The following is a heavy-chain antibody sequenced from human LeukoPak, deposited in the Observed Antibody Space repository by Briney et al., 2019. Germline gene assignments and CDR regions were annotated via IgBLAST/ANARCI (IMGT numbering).Heavy chain of an antibody. V-gene: IGHV5-51*01. Sequence: GESLKISCKGSGYTFTNYWIGWVRQMPGKGLEWMAIIYPGDSDARYSPSFQGQVTISADKSISTAYLQWRSLKASDTAMYYCAIDYGDYGAYWGQGTLVTVSS. J-gene: IGHJ4*02. CDR3: AIDYGDYGAY. CDR2: IYPGDSDA. D-gene: IGHD4-17*01. CDR1: GYTFTNYW.